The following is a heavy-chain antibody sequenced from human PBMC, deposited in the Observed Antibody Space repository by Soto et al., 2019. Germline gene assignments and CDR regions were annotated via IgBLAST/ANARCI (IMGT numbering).Heavy chain of an antibody. Sequence: QVQLVQSGAEVKKPGSSVKVSCKASGGTFSSYAISCVRQDPGQGLEWMGGIIPIFGTAKYAQKFQGRVTITEEESTSRAYMELSSLRSEDTAVYYCARGRYSSSWNSPDYDYYYGMDVWGQGTTVNVSS. D-gene: IGHD6-13*01. J-gene: IGHJ6*02. CDR2: IIPIFGTA. V-gene: IGHV1-69*01. CDR1: GGTFSSYA. CDR3: ARGRYSSSWNSPDYDYYYGMDV.